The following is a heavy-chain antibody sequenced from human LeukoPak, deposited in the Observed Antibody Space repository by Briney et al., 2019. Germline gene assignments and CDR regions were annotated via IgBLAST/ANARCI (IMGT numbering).Heavy chain of an antibody. V-gene: IGHV4-30-4*01. CDR2: IYYSGST. J-gene: IGHJ4*02. D-gene: IGHD2-15*01. CDR3: AREFCSGGSCYDGTVFYFDY. CDR1: GGSISSGDYY. Sequence: SQTLSLTCTVSGGSISSGDYYWSWIRQPPGKGLEWIGYIYYSGSTYYNPSLKSRVTISVDTSKNQFSLKLSSVTAADTAVYYCAREFCSGGSCYDGTVFYFDYWGQGTLVTVSS.